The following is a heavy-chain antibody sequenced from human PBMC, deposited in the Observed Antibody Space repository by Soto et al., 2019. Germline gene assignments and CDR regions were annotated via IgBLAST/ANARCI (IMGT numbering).Heavy chain of an antibody. J-gene: IGHJ4*02. V-gene: IGHV3-72*01. CDR2: TRNKANSYTT. D-gene: IGHD6-19*01. Sequence: PGGSLRLSCAASGFTFSDHYMDWVRQAPGKGLEWVGRTRNKANSYTTEYAASVKGRFTISRDDSKNSLYLQMNSLKTEDTAVYYCASEQQWPVGAFDYWGQGTLVTVSS. CDR3: ASEQQWPVGAFDY. CDR1: GFTFSDHY.